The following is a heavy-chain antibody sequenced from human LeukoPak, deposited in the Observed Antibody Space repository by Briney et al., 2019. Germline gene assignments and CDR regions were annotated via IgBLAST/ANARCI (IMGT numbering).Heavy chain of an antibody. CDR3: ARAGYCSGGSCYFDY. J-gene: IGHJ4*02. Sequence: GGSLRLSCAASGFTFGSYWMHWVRQAPGKGLVWVSRINTDGSSISDADAVRGRVTISRDNAKNTLYLQMNSLSAEDTAVYYCARAGYCSGGSCYFDYWGQGTQVIVSS. CDR1: GFTFGSYW. D-gene: IGHD2-15*01. CDR2: INTDGSSI. V-gene: IGHV3-74*01.